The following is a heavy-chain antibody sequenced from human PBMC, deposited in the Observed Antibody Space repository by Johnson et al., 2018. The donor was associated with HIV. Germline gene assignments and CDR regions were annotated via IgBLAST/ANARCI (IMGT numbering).Heavy chain of an antibody. V-gene: IGHV3-13*01. J-gene: IGHJ3*02. D-gene: IGHD4-17*01. CDR3: ARRRRYGDYFADAFDI. CDR1: GFTFSSYD. CDR2: IGTAGDT. Sequence: VQLVESGGGLVQPGGSLRLSCAASGFTFSSYDMHWVRQATGKGLEWVSAIGTAGDTYYPGSVKGRFTISRENAKNSLYLQMNSLRAEDTALYYCARRRRYGDYFADAFDIWGQGTMVTVSS.